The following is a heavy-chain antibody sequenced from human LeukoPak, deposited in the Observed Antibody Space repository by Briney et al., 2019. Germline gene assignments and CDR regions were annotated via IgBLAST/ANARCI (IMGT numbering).Heavy chain of an antibody. CDR2: IYYSGGT. V-gene: IGHV4-59*08. D-gene: IGHD6-13*01. CDR1: GGSISSYY. Sequence: SETLSLTCTVSGGSISSYYWSWIRQPPGKGLEWIGYIYYSGGTNYNPSLKSRVTISVDTSKNQFSLKLSSVTAADTAVYYCARHSSSCSVLDYWGQGTLVTVSS. J-gene: IGHJ4*02. CDR3: ARHSSSCSVLDY.